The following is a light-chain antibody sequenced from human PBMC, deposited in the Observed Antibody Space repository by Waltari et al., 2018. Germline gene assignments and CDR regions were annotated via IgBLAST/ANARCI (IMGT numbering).Light chain of an antibody. CDR1: QSVLYSSNNKNY. Sequence: DIVMTQSPDSLAVSLGERATINCQSRQSVLYSSNNKNYLAWYQQKPGQPPKLLIYWASTRESGVPDRFSGSESGTDFTLTISSLQAEDVAVYYCHQYYSTPFTFGPGTKVDIK. J-gene: IGKJ3*01. CDR2: WAS. CDR3: HQYYSTPFT. V-gene: IGKV4-1*01.